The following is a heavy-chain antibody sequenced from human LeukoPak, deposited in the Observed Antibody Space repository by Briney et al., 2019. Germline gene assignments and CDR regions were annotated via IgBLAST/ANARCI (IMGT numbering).Heavy chain of an antibody. CDR3: ARDSGYGDYVDY. CDR1: GYTFTGYY. CDR2: INPNSGGT. Sequence: ASVKVSCKASGYTFTGYYMHWVRQAPGQGLEWMGWINPNSGGTNYAQKLQGRVTMTRDTSISTAYMELSRLRSDDTAVYYCARDSGYGDYVDYWGQGTLVTVSS. V-gene: IGHV1-2*02. D-gene: IGHD4-17*01. J-gene: IGHJ4*02.